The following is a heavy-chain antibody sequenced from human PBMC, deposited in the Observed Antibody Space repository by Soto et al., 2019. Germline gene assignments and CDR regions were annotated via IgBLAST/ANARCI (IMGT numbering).Heavy chain of an antibody. CDR3: NRPYESGDY. J-gene: IGHJ4*02. V-gene: IGHV3-73*02. CDR2: IRSKANSYAT. CDR1: GFTFSGSS. D-gene: IGHD5-12*01. Sequence: EVQLVESGGDLVQPGGSLKLSCAASGFTFSGSSMHWVRQASGKGLEWLGRIRSKANSYATAYAASVTGRYTSSRDDSKNTAYLQMNRLRTEDPAVYYWNRPYESGDYWGQGNLVTVSS.